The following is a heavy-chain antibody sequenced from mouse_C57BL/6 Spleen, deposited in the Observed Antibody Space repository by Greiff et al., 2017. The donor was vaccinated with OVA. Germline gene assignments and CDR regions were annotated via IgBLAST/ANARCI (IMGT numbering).Heavy chain of an antibody. CDR1: GYTFTSYW. Sequence: VQLKQPGAELVKPGASVKLSCKASGYTFTSYWMHWVKQRPGRGLEWIGRIDPNSGGTKYNEKFKSKATLTVDKPSSTAYMQRSRLTSEDSAVYYCEREGYYGSSYPSYAMDYWGQGTSVTVSS. CDR2: IDPNSGGT. CDR3: EREGYYGSSYPSYAMDY. J-gene: IGHJ4*01. V-gene: IGHV1-72*01. D-gene: IGHD1-1*01.